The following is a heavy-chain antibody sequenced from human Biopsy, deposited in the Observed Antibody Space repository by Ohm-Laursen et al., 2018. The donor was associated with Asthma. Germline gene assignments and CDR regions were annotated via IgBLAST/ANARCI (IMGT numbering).Heavy chain of an antibody. D-gene: IGHD3-22*01. Sequence: SLRLSCTASGFTFGDYWMSWVRQVPGKGLEWVAVIWYDGSNKYYADSVKGRFTISRDNSKNTLYLQMNSLRAEDTAVYYCARDFYDSSGYLHFDYWGQGTLVTVSS. CDR1: GFTFGDYW. CDR2: IWYDGSNK. CDR3: ARDFYDSSGYLHFDY. J-gene: IGHJ4*02. V-gene: IGHV3-33*08.